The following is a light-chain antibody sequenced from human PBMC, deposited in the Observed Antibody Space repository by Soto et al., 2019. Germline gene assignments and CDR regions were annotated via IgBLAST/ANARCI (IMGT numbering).Light chain of an antibody. Sequence: QSALTQPASVSGSHGQSITISCSGTSSDVGSYNLVSWYQQHPGKAPKFMIYDGNKRPSGVSFLFSGSKSGNTASLTISDLQAEEEADYSCCSYAGHSNYVFGTGTKLTVL. J-gene: IGLJ1*01. CDR1: SSDVGSYNL. CDR2: DGN. CDR3: CSYAGHSNYV. V-gene: IGLV2-23*01.